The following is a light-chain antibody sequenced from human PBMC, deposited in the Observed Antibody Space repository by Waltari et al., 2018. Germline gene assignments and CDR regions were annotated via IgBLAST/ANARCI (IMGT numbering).Light chain of an antibody. J-gene: IGKJ2*01. CDR1: QSVLYTSNYHNY. CDR2: WAS. V-gene: IGKV4-1*01. CDR3: QQYYSAPYT. Sequence: DIVMTQSPDSLSVSLGERATINCKSSQSVLYTSNYHNYLAWYQQKPGQPPKLLLYWASTRESGVPDRFSGSGSGTDFTLSIGTLQAEDVAVYYCQQYYSAPYTFGQGTRLEIK.